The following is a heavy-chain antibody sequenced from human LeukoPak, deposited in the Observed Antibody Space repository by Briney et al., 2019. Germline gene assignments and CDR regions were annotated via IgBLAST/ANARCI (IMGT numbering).Heavy chain of an antibody. CDR2: VYTGGST. CDR3: ARGLAAAGLYFDY. Sequence: PGGSLRLSCAASGFTVSSNYMTWVRQAPGKGLEWVSVVYTGGSTYSADSVKGRFTISRDNSKNTLYLQMNSLRAEDTAVYYCARGLAAAGLYFDYWDQGTLVTVSS. D-gene: IGHD6-13*01. V-gene: IGHV3-53*01. J-gene: IGHJ4*02. CDR1: GFTVSSNY.